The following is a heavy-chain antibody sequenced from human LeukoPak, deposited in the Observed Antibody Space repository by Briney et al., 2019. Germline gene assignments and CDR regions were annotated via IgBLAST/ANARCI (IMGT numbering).Heavy chain of an antibody. CDR2: ISAYNGNT. V-gene: IGHV1-18*01. CDR3: ARVSHASGSYLGAFDY. CDR1: DYTFTSHG. Sequence: ASVKVSCKASDYTFTSHGISWVRQAPGQGLEWMGWISAYNGNTNYAQKLQGRVTMTTDTSTSTAYMELRSLRSDDTAVYYCARVSHASGSYLGAFDYWGQGTLVTVSS. J-gene: IGHJ4*02. D-gene: IGHD3-10*01.